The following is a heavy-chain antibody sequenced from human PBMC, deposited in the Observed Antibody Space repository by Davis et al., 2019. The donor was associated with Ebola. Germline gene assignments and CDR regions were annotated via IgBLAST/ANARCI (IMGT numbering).Heavy chain of an antibody. CDR1: GFTFSSYG. CDR2: IWYDGSNK. V-gene: IGHV3-33*06. D-gene: IGHD2-2*01. CDR3: AKDRRIVPAANFDY. Sequence: PGGSLRLSCAASGFTFSSYGMHWVRQAPGKGLEWVAVIWYDGSNKYYADSVKGRFTISRDNSKNTLYLQMNSLRAEDTAVYYCAKDRRIVPAANFDYWGQGTLVTVSS. J-gene: IGHJ4*02.